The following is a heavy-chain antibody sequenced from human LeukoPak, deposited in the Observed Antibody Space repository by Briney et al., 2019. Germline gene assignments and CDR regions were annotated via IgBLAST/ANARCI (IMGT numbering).Heavy chain of an antibody. CDR3: ARVLDIVVVVDAGGYYGMDV. Sequence: ASVKVSCKASGYTFTSYAMNWVRQAPGQGLEWMGWINTNTGNPTYAQGFTGRFVFSLDTSVSTAYLQISSLKAEDTAVYYCARVLDIVVVVDAGGYYGMDVWGQGTTVTVSS. V-gene: IGHV7-4-1*02. CDR2: INTNTGNP. D-gene: IGHD2-15*01. J-gene: IGHJ6*02. CDR1: GYTFTSYA.